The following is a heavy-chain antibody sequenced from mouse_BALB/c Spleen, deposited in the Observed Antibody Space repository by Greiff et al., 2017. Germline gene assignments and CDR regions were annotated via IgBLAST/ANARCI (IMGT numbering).Heavy chain of an antibody. D-gene: IGHD2-10*02. CDR3: TSTYGNSAWFAY. CDR1: GYTFTSYY. Sequence: VKLMESGAELVKPGASVKLSCKASGYTFTSYYMYWVKQRPGQGLEWIGEINPSNGGTNFNEKFKSKATLTVDKSSSTAYMQLSSLTSEDSAVYYCTSTYGNSAWFAYWGQGTLVTVSA. J-gene: IGHJ3*01. V-gene: IGHV1S81*02. CDR2: INPSNGGT.